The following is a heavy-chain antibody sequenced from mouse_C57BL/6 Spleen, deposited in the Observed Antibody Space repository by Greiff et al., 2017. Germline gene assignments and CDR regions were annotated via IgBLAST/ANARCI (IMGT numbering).Heavy chain of an antibody. J-gene: IGHJ3*01. CDR1: GYTFTDYE. CDR2: IDPETGGT. CDR3: TGSPAWFAY. V-gene: IGHV1-15*01. Sequence: QVQLKQSGAELVRPGASVTLSCKASGYTFTDYEMHWVKQTPVHGLEWIGAIDPETGGTAYNQKFKGKAILTADKSSSTAYMELRSLTSEDAAVYYCTGSPAWFAYWGQGTLVTVSA.